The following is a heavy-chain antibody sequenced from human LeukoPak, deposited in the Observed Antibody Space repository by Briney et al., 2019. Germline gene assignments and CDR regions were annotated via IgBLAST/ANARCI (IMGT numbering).Heavy chain of an antibody. CDR3: ARGRGVVPAANLRGYWFDP. D-gene: IGHD2-2*01. CDR1: GGSISSSSYY. J-gene: IGHJ5*02. CDR2: IYYSGST. Sequence: SETLSLTCTVSGGSISSSSYYWGWIRQPPGKGLEWIGSIYYSGSTYYNPSLKSRVTISVDTSKNQFSLKLSSVTAADTAVYYCARGRGVVPAANLRGYWFDPWGQGTLVTVSS. V-gene: IGHV4-39*07.